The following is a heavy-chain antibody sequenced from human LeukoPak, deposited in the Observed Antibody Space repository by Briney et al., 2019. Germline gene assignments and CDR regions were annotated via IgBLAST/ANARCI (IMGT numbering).Heavy chain of an antibody. J-gene: IGHJ6*04. CDR2: IRSKAYGGTT. D-gene: IGHD3-10*01. CDR3: SRADYYGSGSPISLDV. V-gene: IGHV3-49*04. Sequence: LRLSCAASGFTFSDYYMSWVRQAPGKGLEWVGFIRSKAYGGTTEYAASVKGRFTISRDDSKSIAYLQMNSLKTEDTAVYYCSRADYYGSGSPISLDVWGKGTTVTVSS. CDR1: GFTFSDYY.